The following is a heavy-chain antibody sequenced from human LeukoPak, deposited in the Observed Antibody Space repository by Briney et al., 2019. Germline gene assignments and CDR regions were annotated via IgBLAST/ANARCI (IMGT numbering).Heavy chain of an antibody. CDR3: ARLSSGNCFDS. D-gene: IGHD6-19*01. V-gene: IGHV4-59*08. CDR1: GGSINNFY. J-gene: IGHJ5*01. CDR2: FYHSGST. Sequence: SETLSLTCTVSGGSINNFYWGWIRHPPGKGLEWIASFYHSGSTNYNPSLGRRVTISLDTPKNRFSLNLSSVTAADTAVYYCARLSSGNCFDSWGQGTLVTVSS.